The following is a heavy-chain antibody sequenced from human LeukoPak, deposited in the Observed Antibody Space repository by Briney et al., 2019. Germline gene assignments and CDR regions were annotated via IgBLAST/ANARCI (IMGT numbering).Heavy chain of an antibody. D-gene: IGHD4-17*01. Sequence: ASVKVSCKTSGYSFITYGVSWVRQAPGQGLEWIAWISGYNGDTNYIQKLQGRVTLTADTSTNTAYMELRSLRSDDTAVYYCARDPLADAYTDYGFFDYWGQGTLVTVSS. CDR2: ISGYNGDT. V-gene: IGHV1-18*01. CDR3: ARDPLADAYTDYGFFDY. J-gene: IGHJ4*02. CDR1: GYSFITYG.